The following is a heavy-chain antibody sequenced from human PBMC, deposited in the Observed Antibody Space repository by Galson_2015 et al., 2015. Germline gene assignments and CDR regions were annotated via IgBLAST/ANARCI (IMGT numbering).Heavy chain of an antibody. CDR3: ARDVDRARYCSGGSCYGDNWFDP. V-gene: IGHV4-39*07. CDR2: IYYSGST. Sequence: LSLTCTVSGGSISSSSYYWGWFRQPPGKGLEWIGSIYYSGSTYYNPSLKSRVTISVDTSKNQFSLKLSSVTAADTAVYYCARDVDRARYCSGGSCYGDNWFDPWGQGTLVTVSS. D-gene: IGHD2-15*01. J-gene: IGHJ5*02. CDR1: GGSISSSSYY.